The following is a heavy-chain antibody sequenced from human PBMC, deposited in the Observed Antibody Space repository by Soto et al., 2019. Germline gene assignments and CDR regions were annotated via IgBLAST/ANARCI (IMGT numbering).Heavy chain of an antibody. V-gene: IGHV4-59*01. D-gene: IGHD2-15*01. J-gene: IGHJ2*01. Sequence: SETLSLTCTVSGGSISSYYWSWIRQPPGKGLEWIGYIYYSGSTNYNPSLKSRVTISVDTSKNQFSLKLSSVTAADTAVYYCAFFSWYCDCPDLYSFSRQGSFDL. CDR2: IYYSGST. CDR3: AFFSWYCDCPDLYSFSRQGSFDL. CDR1: GGSISSYY.